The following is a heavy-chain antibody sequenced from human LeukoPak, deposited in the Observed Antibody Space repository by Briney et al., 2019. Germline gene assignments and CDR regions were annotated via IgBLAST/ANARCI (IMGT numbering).Heavy chain of an antibody. CDR3: AREERRGGKATPDFDY. CDR2: IIPIFGTA. D-gene: IGHD2-15*01. J-gene: IGHJ4*02. V-gene: IGHV1-69*05. CDR1: GGTFSSYA. Sequence: GASVKVSCKASGGTFSSYAINWVRQAPGQGLEWTGRIIPIFGTANYAQKFQGRVTITTDESTSTAYMELSSLRSEDTAVYYCAREERRGGKATPDFDYWGQGTLVTVSS.